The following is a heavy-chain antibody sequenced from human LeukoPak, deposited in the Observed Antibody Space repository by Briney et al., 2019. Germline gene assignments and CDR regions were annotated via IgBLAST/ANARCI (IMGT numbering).Heavy chain of an antibody. V-gene: IGHV3-21*01. CDR1: GFTFSSYS. D-gene: IGHD5-18*01. Sequence: GGSLRLSCAASGFTFSSYSMNWVRRAPGKGLEWVSSISSSSSYIYYADSVKGRFTISRDNAKNSLYLQMNSLRAEDTAVYYCARGPKLGGYSYGPIDYWGQGTLVTVSS. CDR3: ARGPKLGGYSYGPIDY. J-gene: IGHJ4*02. CDR2: ISSSSSYI.